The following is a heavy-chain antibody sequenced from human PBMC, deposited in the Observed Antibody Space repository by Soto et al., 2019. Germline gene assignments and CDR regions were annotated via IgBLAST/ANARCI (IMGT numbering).Heavy chain of an antibody. D-gene: IGHD3-10*01. CDR3: ARLLWSRGDGFDP. V-gene: IGHV4-59*08. CDR1: GGSISSYY. Sequence: QVQLQESGPGLVKPSETLSLTCTVSGGSISSYYWSWIRQPPGKGLEWIGYIYYSGSTNYNPSLKSRVTISLDTPKHPLSLQLRSVSAADTAVYYCARLLWSRGDGFDPWGQGTLVTVSS. CDR2: IYYSGST. J-gene: IGHJ5*02.